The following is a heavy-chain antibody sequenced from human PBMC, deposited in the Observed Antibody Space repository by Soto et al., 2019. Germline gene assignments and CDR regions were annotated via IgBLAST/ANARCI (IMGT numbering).Heavy chain of an antibody. Sequence: SVKVSCKASGVTFSSYAISWVRQAPGQGLEWMGGIIPIFGTANYAQKFQGRVTITADESTSTAYMELSSLRSEDTAVYYCARVPDIVVVVAATQPYYYGMDVWGQGTTVTVSS. CDR2: IIPIFGTA. CDR1: GVTFSSYA. D-gene: IGHD2-15*01. V-gene: IGHV1-69*13. CDR3: ARVPDIVVVVAATQPYYYGMDV. J-gene: IGHJ6*02.